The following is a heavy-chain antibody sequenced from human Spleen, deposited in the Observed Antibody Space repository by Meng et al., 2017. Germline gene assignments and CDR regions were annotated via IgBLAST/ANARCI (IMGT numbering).Heavy chain of an antibody. CDR3: ASSLLISGGSGSNLY. D-gene: IGHD3-10*01. Sequence: QGQLQEAGPGLVMPSGTLSLTLAVAGDSISCRDWWMWVRRPPGKGLEWIVEVSQGSGSTNYNPSLKSRVTISVDKSKNQFSLKLTSVTAADTAVYYCASSLLISGGSGSNLYWGQGTLVTVSS. J-gene: IGHJ4*02. V-gene: IGHV4-4*02. CDR1: GDSISCRDW. CDR2: VSQGSGST.